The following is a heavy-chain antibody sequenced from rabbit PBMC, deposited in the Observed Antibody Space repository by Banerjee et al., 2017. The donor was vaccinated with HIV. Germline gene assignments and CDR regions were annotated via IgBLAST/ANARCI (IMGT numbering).Heavy chain of an antibody. CDR2: IWTGSSTT. Sequence: QSLEESGGGLVQPEGSLTLTCTASGIDFTGSFYMCWVRQAPGKGSEWIACIWTGSSTTYYASWAKGRFTISSTSSTTVTLQMTSLTVADTATYFCARDTTDTTDYTLNFWGPGTLVTVS. V-gene: IGHV1S40*01. D-gene: IGHD8-1*01. CDR3: ARDTTDTTDYTLNF. CDR1: GIDFTGSFY. J-gene: IGHJ4*01.